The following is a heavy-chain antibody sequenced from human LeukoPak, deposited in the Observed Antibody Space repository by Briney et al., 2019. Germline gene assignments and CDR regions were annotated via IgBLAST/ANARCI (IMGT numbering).Heavy chain of an antibody. CDR3: ASSLSIAAAGKSDGNFDY. V-gene: IGHV4-59*10. Sequence: SETLSLTCAVYGGSFSGYYWSWIRQPAGKGLEWIGRIYTSGSTNYNPSLKSRVTISVDTSKNQFSLKLSSVTAADTAVYYCASSLSIAAAGKSDGNFDYWGQGTLVTVSS. D-gene: IGHD6-13*01. J-gene: IGHJ4*02. CDR2: IYTSGST. CDR1: GGSFSGYY.